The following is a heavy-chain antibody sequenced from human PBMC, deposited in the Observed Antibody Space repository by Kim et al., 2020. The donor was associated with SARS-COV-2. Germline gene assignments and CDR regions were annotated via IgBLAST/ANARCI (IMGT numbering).Heavy chain of an antibody. J-gene: IGHJ4*02. D-gene: IGHD3-10*01. CDR2: ISYDGSNK. V-gene: IGHV3-30*04. CDR1: GFTFSSHA. CDR3: AHGSGSYYNPLDY. Sequence: GGSLRLSCAASGFTFSSHAMHWVRQAPGKGLEWVAVISYDGSNKYYVDSVKGRFTISRDNSKNTLYLQMNSLRAEDTAVYYCAHGSGSYYNPLDYWGQGT.